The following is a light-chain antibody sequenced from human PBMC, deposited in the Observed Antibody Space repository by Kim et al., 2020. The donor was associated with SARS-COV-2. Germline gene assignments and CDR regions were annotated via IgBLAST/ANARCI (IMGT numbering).Light chain of an antibody. V-gene: IGKV3-20*01. J-gene: IGKJ1*01. CDR1: QSVSSSY. Sequence: LSPVERATLSCSASQSVSSSYLAWYQQKPGQAPRLLIYGASSRATGIADRFSGSESGTDFTLTISRLEPEDFAVYFCHQYGSSWTFGQGTKVDIK. CDR3: HQYGSSWT. CDR2: GAS.